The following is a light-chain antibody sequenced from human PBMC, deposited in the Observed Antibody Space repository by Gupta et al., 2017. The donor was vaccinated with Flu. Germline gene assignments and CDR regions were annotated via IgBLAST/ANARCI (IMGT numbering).Light chain of an antibody. J-gene: IGKJ4*02. CDR1: QTISRH. CDR2: AAS. Sequence: DLQMTQSPSSLSASVGDRVTITCRASQTISRHLNWYQQKPGEAPKLLIYAASNLQSGVPPMFSGSGSGTDFTLTISRLQPEDFASYYCQQNYSTRAFGEGTKVEIK. V-gene: IGKV1-39*01. CDR3: QQNYSTRA.